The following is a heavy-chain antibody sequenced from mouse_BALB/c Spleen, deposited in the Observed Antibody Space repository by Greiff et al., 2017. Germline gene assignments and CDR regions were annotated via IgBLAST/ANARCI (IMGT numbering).Heavy chain of an antibody. Sequence: QVHVKQSGAELVRPGTSVKVSCKASGYAFTNYLIEWVKQRPGQGLEWIGVINPGSGGTNYNEKFKGKATLTADKSSSTAYMQLSSLTSDDSAVYFCARGTGYYFDYWGQGTTLTVSS. CDR3: ARGTGYYFDY. D-gene: IGHD3-3*01. V-gene: IGHV1-54*01. CDR1: GYAFTNYL. CDR2: INPGSGGT. J-gene: IGHJ2*01.